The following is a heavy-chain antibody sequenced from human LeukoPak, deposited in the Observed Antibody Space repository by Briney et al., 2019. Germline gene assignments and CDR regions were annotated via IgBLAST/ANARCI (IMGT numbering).Heavy chain of an antibody. CDR2: INHSGST. D-gene: IGHD1-7*01. V-gene: IGHV4-34*01. J-gene: IGHJ5*02. CDR3: AREGLELLTNWFDP. CDR1: GGSFSGYY. Sequence: XETLSLTCAVYGGSFSGYYWSWIRQPPGKGLEWIGEINHSGSTNYNPSLKSRVTISVDTSKKQFSPKLSSVAAADTAVYYCAREGLELLTNWFDPWGQGTLVTVSS.